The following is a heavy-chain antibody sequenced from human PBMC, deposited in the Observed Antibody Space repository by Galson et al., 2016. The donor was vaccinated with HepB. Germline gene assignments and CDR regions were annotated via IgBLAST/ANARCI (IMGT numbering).Heavy chain of an antibody. V-gene: IGHV4-31*11. CDR3: AGRDYYDSSGYYY. D-gene: IGHD3-22*01. Sequence: TLSLTCAVYGGSFNSGGYYWSWIRQHPGKGLEWIGYIYYSGSTYYNPSLKSRVTISVDTSKNQFSLKLSSVTAADTAVYYCAGRDYYDSSGYYYWGQGTLVTVSS. CDR2: IYYSGST. J-gene: IGHJ4*02. CDR1: GGSFNSGGYY.